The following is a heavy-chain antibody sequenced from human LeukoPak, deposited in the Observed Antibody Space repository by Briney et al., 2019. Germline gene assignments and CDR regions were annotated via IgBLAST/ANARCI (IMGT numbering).Heavy chain of an antibody. CDR3: ARGREYCSGTSCTAKNWFDP. Sequence: GGSLRLSCAASGFTFNNYALHWVRQAPGKGLEWVAVISYDGSVKYYAESAKGRFTISRDNSKNNLYLQMNSLRAEDTAVYYCARGREYCSGTSCTAKNWFDPWGQGTLVTVSS. V-gene: IGHV3-30*04. J-gene: IGHJ5*02. CDR1: GFTFNNYA. D-gene: IGHD2-2*01. CDR2: ISYDGSVK.